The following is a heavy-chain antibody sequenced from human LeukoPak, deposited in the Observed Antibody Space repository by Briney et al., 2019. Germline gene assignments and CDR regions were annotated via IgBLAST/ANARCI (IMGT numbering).Heavy chain of an antibody. Sequence: SETLSLTCAVYGGSFSGYYWSWIRQPPGKGLEWIGYIYYIGSTNYNPSLQSRVTISVDTSKNQFSLELSSVTAADTAVYYCARDLGGSGETGYYFDFWGQGTLVTVSS. CDR1: GGSFSGYY. CDR3: ARDLGGSGETGYYFDF. CDR2: IYYIGST. J-gene: IGHJ4*02. V-gene: IGHV4-59*01. D-gene: IGHD1-26*01.